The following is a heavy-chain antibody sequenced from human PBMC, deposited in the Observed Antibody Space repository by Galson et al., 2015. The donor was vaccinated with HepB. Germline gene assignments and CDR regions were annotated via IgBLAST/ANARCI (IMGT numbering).Heavy chain of an antibody. CDR2: ISWDGGST. V-gene: IGHV3-43*01. J-gene: IGHJ4*02. Sequence: SLRLSCAASGFTFDDYTMHWVRQAPGKGLEWVSLISWDGGSTYYADSVKGRFTISRDNSKNSLYLQMNSLRTEDTALYYCAKDSRIARGYFDYWGQGTLVTVSS. CDR3: AKDSRIARGYFDY. D-gene: IGHD6-13*01. CDR1: GFTFDDYT.